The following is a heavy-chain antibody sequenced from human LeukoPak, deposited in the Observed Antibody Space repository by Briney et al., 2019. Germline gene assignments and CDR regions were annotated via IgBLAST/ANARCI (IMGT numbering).Heavy chain of an antibody. CDR3: VRYSSSTTCYTRDVDY. V-gene: IGHV4-38-2*02. CDR2: MYHSGST. Sequence: PSETLSLTCTVSGYSITSGYNWAWIRRPPGKVLGRAWSMYHSGSTCYTPSLKSRVTISVDTSKNQLSLKLSSVTAADTAVYYCVRYSSSTTCYTRDVDYWGQGILVTVSS. D-gene: IGHD2-2*02. J-gene: IGHJ4*02. CDR1: GYSITSGYN.